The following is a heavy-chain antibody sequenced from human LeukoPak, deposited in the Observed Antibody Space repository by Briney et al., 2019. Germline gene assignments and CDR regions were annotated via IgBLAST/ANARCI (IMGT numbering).Heavy chain of an antibody. CDR1: GFTFSSYA. D-gene: IGHD2-15*01. V-gene: IGHV3-23*01. CDR2: ISGNGGST. J-gene: IGHJ4*02. CDR3: ARGGSGLAY. Sequence: PGGSLRLSCAASGFTFSSYAMSWVRQAPGKGLEWVSGISGNGGSTYYADSVKGRFTISRDNAKNTLYLQMNSLRAEDTAVYYCARGGSGLAYWGPGTLVTVSS.